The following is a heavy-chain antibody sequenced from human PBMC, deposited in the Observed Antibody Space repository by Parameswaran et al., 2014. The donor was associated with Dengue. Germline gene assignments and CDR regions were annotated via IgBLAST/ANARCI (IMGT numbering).Heavy chain of an antibody. CDR2: ISGSGGST. D-gene: IGHD3-22*01. Sequence: RWIRQPPGKGLEWVSAISGSGGSTYYADSVKGRFTISRDNSKNTLYLQMNSLRAEDTAVYYCAKAPGYDSSGYYVFDYWGQGTLVTVSS. V-gene: IGHV3-23*01. J-gene: IGHJ4*02. CDR3: AKAPGYDSSGYYVFDY.